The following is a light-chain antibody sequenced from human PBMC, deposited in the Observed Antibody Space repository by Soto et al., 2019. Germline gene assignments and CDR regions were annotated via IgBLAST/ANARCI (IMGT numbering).Light chain of an antibody. CDR3: QVWDSDSDPSYV. V-gene: IGLV3-21*02. CDR2: DDT. J-gene: IGLJ1*01. Sequence: LTQPPSVSVAPGQTARITCGGNNIGAYSVYWYQQKPGQAPVLVVYDDTNRPSGIPGRFSGSNSGNTATLTISSVEAGDEAAYYCQVWDSDSDPSYVFXGGTKVTVL. CDR1: NIGAYS.